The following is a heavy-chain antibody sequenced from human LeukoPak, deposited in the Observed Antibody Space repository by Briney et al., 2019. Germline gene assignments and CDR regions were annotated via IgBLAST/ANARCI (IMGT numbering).Heavy chain of an antibody. Sequence: PGGSLRLSCAASGFTFSSYWMSWVRQAPGKGLEWVANIKQDGSEKYYVDSVKGRFTISRDNAKNTLCLQMNSLRAEDTAVYYCARVSSSGSGDYWGQGTLVTVSS. J-gene: IGHJ4*02. CDR3: ARVSSSGSGDY. D-gene: IGHD3-10*01. CDR2: IKQDGSEK. V-gene: IGHV3-7*01. CDR1: GFTFSSYW.